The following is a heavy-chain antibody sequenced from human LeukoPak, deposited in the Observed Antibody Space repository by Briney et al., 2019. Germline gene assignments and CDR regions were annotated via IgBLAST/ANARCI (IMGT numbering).Heavy chain of an antibody. CDR2: IRYDGSNK. CDR1: GFTFSSYG. V-gene: IGHV3-30*02. D-gene: IGHD6-13*01. CDR3: AKGYSSSWNDASDI. J-gene: IGHJ3*02. Sequence: GGSLRLSCAASGFTFSSYGMHWDRQAPGRGLEWVAFIRYDGSNKYYADSVKGRFTISRDNSKNTLYLQMNSLRAEDTAVYYCAKGYSSSWNDASDIWGQGTTVTVSS.